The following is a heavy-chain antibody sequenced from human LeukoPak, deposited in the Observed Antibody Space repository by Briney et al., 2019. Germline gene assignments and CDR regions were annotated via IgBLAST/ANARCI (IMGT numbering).Heavy chain of an antibody. CDR2: MNPNSGNT. CDR1: GFTFTSYD. Sequence: GASVKVSCKASGFTFTSYDINWVRQAPGQGLEWMGWMNPNSGNTRYAQKVQGRITMTRDTSISTAYMELSSLRSEDTAVYYCARGPTLVRGVIMPDSVGGMDVWGQGTTVTVFS. V-gene: IGHV1-8*01. J-gene: IGHJ6*02. D-gene: IGHD3-10*01. CDR3: ARGPTLVRGVIMPDSVGGMDV.